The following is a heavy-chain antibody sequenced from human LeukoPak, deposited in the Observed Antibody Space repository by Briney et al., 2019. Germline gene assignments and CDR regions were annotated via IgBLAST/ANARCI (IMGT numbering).Heavy chain of an antibody. CDR1: GYTFTSYG. D-gene: IGHD3-22*01. CDR3: ARGPSNYYDSSGFWHFDC. V-gene: IGHV1-18*01. CDR2: ISAYNGNT. J-gene: IGHJ4*02. Sequence: ASVKVSCKASGYTFTSYGISWVRQAPGQGLEWMGWISAYNGNTNYAQKLQGRVTMTRDTSTSTVYMELSSLRSEDTAVYYCARGPSNYYDSSGFWHFDCWGQGTLVTVSS.